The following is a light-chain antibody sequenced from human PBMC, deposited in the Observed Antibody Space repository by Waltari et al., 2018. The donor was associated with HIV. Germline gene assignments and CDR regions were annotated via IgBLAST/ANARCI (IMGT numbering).Light chain of an antibody. J-gene: IGLJ2*01. CDR1: KLGDKY. CDR3: QAWDSHNVI. CDR2: EDV. V-gene: IGLV3-1*01. Sequence: SYELTQPPSVSVSPGQTAIITCSGDKLGDKYSSWYQQRPGQSPVLVIYEDVKRPSGIPGRFSGSNSGNTVTLTISGTQAMDESDYYCQAWDSHNVIFGGGTKLTVL.